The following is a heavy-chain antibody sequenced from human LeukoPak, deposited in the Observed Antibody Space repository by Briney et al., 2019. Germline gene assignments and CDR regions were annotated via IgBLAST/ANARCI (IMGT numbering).Heavy chain of an antibody. V-gene: IGHV3-7*01. Sequence: GGSLRLSCAASGFTFSSYWMSWVRQAPGKGLEWVANIKQDGSEKYYVDSVKGRFTISRDNSKNTLYLQMNSLRAEDTAVYYCAKDQGSSPYWGQGTLVTVSS. J-gene: IGHJ4*02. D-gene: IGHD6-13*01. CDR3: AKDQGSSPY. CDR1: GFTFSSYW. CDR2: IKQDGSEK.